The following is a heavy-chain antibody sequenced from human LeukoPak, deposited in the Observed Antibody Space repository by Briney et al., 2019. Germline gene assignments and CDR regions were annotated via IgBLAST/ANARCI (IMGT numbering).Heavy chain of an antibody. Sequence: GGSLRLSCAASGFTFSSYGMHWVRQAPGKGLEWVAVIWYDGSNKYYADSVKGRFTISRDSSKNTLYLQMNSLRAEDTAVYYCAKDLGYCGGDCYSFIDYWGQGTLVTVSS. V-gene: IGHV3-33*06. CDR1: GFTFSSYG. J-gene: IGHJ4*02. D-gene: IGHD2-21*02. CDR2: IWYDGSNK. CDR3: AKDLGYCGGDCYSFIDY.